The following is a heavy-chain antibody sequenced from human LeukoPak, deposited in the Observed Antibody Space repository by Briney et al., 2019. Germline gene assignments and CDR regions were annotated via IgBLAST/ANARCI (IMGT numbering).Heavy chain of an antibody. V-gene: IGHV3-30*18. D-gene: IGHD4-17*01. CDR3: AKDPRMTTVTKGDY. Sequence: PGRSLRLSCAASGFTFSSYGMHWVRQAPGKGLEWVAVISYDGSNKYYADSVKGRFTISRDNSKNTLYLQMNSLRAEDTAVYYCAKDPRMTTVTKGDYWGREPWSPSPQ. J-gene: IGHJ4*02. CDR2: ISYDGSNK. CDR1: GFTFSSYG.